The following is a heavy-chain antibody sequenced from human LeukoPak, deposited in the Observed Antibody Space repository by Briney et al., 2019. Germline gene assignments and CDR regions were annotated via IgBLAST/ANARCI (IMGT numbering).Heavy chain of an antibody. CDR2: ISSSGSTI. D-gene: IGHD6-19*01. CDR1: GFTFSSYE. CDR3: AREIAVGAFDI. V-gene: IGHV3-48*03. Sequence: SGGSLRLSCAAPGFTFSSYEMNWVRQAPGKGLEWVSYISSSGSTIYYADSVKGRFTISRDNAKNSLYLQMNSLRAEDTAVYYCAREIAVGAFDIWGQGTMVTVSS. J-gene: IGHJ3*02.